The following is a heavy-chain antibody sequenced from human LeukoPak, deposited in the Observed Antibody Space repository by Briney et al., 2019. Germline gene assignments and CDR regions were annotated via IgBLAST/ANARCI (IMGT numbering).Heavy chain of an antibody. CDR1: GFTFSLSA. Sequence: GGSLRLSCAASGFTFSLSAMTWVRQPPGKGLEWVATVSNSGAATYYADSVKGRFSISRDSSKKTVSLEMSNLRTDDTAIYYCAKEAFRPALLDFWGQGSLVTVSS. D-gene: IGHD2-21*01. J-gene: IGHJ4*02. V-gene: IGHV3-23*01. CDR2: VSNSGAAT. CDR3: AKEAFRPALLDF.